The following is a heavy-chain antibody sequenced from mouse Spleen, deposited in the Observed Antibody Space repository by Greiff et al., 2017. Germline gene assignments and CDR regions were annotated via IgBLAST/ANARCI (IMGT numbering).Heavy chain of an antibody. J-gene: IGHJ1*01. CDR2: IYPGSGGT. D-gene: IGHD2-10*01. CDR3: ARPTYYGNYVWYFDD. Sequence: QVHVKQPGAELVKPGASVKMSCKASGYTFTSYWITWVKQRPGQGLEWIGDIYPGSGGTNYNEKFKSKATLTVDTSSSTAYMQLSSLTSEDSAVYYGARPTYYGNYVWYFDDWGAGTTVTVSS. CDR1: GYTFTSYW. V-gene: IGHV1-55*01.